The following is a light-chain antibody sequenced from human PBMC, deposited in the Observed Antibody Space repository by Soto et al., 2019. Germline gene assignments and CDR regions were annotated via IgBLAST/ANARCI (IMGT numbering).Light chain of an antibody. Sequence: QSALTQPRSVSGSPGQSVTISCTGTSSDVGGYNYVSWYQQHPGKAPKLMIYDVSKRPSGVPDRFSGSKSGNTASLTISGLQAEDESDYYCCSYAGSYTNWVFGGVTKVTVL. CDR1: SSDVGGYNY. J-gene: IGLJ3*02. CDR2: DVS. V-gene: IGLV2-11*01. CDR3: CSYAGSYTNWV.